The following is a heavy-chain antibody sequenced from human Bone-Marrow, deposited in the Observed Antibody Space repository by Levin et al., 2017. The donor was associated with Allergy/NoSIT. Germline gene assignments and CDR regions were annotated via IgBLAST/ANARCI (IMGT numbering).Heavy chain of an antibody. V-gene: IGHV3-21*01. CDR2: ISSSISYI. Sequence: LSLTCAASGFTFSSYSMNWVRQAPGKGLEWVSFISSSISYIYYADSVKGRFTISRDNAKNSLYLQMNSLRAEDTAVYYCARVADYYYYGMDVWGQGTTVTVSS. J-gene: IGHJ6*02. CDR1: GFTFSSYS. CDR3: ARVADYYYYGMDV.